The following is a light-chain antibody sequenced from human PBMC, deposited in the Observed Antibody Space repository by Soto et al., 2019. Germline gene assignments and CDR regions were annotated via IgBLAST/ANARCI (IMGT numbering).Light chain of an antibody. Sequence: PGTLSLSPGERATLSCRASQSVSSSYLAGYQQKTGQAPRLLIFGASSRATGIPVRFSGSGSGTDFTHTSSRLEPEDSAVYYCQQYGRSPFTFGPGTKVDIK. CDR2: GAS. V-gene: IGKV3-20*01. CDR3: QQYGRSPFT. CDR1: QSVSSSY. J-gene: IGKJ3*01.